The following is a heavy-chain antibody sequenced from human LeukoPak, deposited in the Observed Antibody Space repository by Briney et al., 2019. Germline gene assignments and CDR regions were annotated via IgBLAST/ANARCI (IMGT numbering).Heavy chain of an antibody. D-gene: IGHD6-13*01. J-gene: IGHJ5*02. Sequence: SETLSLTCTVYGGSLSDYYWSWIRQPAGKGLEWIGRIYTGGSTNYNPSLKSRVTMSVDTSKNQFSLKLTSVTAADTAVYFCASVTAGTSWFDPWGQGTLVTVSS. V-gene: IGHV4-4*07. CDR3: ASVTAGTSWFDP. CDR2: IYTGGST. CDR1: GGSLSDYY.